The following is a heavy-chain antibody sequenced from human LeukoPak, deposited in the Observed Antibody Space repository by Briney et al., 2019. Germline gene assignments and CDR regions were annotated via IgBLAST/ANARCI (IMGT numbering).Heavy chain of an antibody. CDR1: GDSISSSDYY. CDR3: ARGRYNSKTDFDY. CDR2: IHSSGNI. J-gene: IGHJ4*02. Sequence: SETLSLTCTVSGDSISSSDYYWGWVRQPPGKGLEWIGSIHSSGNIYYNPSLKSRVTISLDTSNNQFSLRLFSVSAADTAVYYCARGRYNSKTDFDYWGQGTLVTVSS. V-gene: IGHV4-39*07. D-gene: IGHD3-16*02.